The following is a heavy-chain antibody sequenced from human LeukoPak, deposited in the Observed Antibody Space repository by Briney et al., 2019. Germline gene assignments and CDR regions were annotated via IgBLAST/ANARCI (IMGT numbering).Heavy chain of an antibody. V-gene: IGHV1-2*02. J-gene: IGHJ4*02. CDR2: INPNSGGT. D-gene: IGHD3-10*01. CDR3: ARDQEVLWFGEFRKIDY. CDR1: GYTFTGYY. Sequence: ASVKVSCKASGYTFTGYYMHWVRQAPGQGLEWMGWINPNSGGTNYAQKFQGRVTMTRDTSISTAYMKLSRLRSDDTAVYYCARDQEVLWFGEFRKIDYWGQGTLVTVSS.